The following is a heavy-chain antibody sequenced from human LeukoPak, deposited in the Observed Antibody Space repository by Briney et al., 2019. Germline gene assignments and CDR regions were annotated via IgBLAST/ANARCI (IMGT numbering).Heavy chain of an antibody. J-gene: IGHJ4*02. CDR1: GYTFTSYD. CDR2: INANSGGA. CDR3: ARDPKDGYYHLDF. Sequence: ASVKVSCKASGYTFTSYDINWVRQAPGQGLEWMGWINANSGGASYAPKFQGRVTMTRDTSIGTGYMELSGLTSDDTAAYYCARDPKDGYYHLDFWGQGTLVTVSS. D-gene: IGHD5-24*01. V-gene: IGHV1-2*02.